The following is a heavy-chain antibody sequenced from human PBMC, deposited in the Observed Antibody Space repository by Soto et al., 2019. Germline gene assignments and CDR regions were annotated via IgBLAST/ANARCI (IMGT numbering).Heavy chain of an antibody. J-gene: IGHJ4*02. Sequence: QLQLQESGPGLVKPSETLSLTCSVSGGSINSNNYYWAWIRQPPGKGLASIASVYYDGSTYYNPSLKSRVTISVDASKNRFSLQLRSVTAADTAVYYCAKVVVAATRHTDFDSWGQGTLVTVSS. D-gene: IGHD2-15*01. CDR3: AKVVVAATRHTDFDS. CDR2: VYYDGST. V-gene: IGHV4-39*01. CDR1: GGSINSNNYY.